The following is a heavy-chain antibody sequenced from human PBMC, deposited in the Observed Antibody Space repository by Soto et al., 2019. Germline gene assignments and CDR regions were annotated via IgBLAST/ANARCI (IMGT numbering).Heavy chain of an antibody. V-gene: IGHV1-69*13. Sequence: ASVKVSCKASGGTFSSYAIRWVRQAPGQGLEWMGGIIPIFGTANYAQKFQGRVTITADESTSTAYMELSSLRSEDTAVYYCARAVLHCSSTSCYMDEGINWFDPWGQGTMVTVYS. D-gene: IGHD2-2*02. J-gene: IGHJ5*02. CDR2: IIPIFGTA. CDR1: GGTFSSYA. CDR3: ARAVLHCSSTSCYMDEGINWFDP.